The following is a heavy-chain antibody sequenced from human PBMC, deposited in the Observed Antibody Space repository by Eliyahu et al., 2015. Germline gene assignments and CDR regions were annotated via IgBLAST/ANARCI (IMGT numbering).Heavy chain of an antibody. CDR3: ARESRWGSGWYGVVDY. Sequence: QVQLVQSGAEVKKPGSSVKVSCKASGGTFSSYAISWVRQAPGQGLEWMGRIIPILGIANYAQKFQGRVTITADKSTSTAYMELSSLRSEDTAVYYCARESRWGSGWYGVVDYWGQGTLVTVSS. D-gene: IGHD6-19*01. V-gene: IGHV1-69*04. CDR2: IIPILGIA. CDR1: GGTFSSYA. J-gene: IGHJ4*02.